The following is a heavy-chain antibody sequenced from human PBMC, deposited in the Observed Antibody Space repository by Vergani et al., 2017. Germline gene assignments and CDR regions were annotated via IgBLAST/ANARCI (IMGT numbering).Heavy chain of an antibody. CDR3: ARVDSSSWYPYGIWFDP. CDR2: IYYSGST. V-gene: IGHV4-31*03. CDR1: GGSISSGGYY. D-gene: IGHD6-13*01. J-gene: IGHJ5*02. Sequence: QVQLQESGPGLVKPSQTLSLTCTVSGGSISSGGYYWSWIRQHPGKGLAWIGYIYYSGSTYSNPSLKSRVTISVDTSKNQFSLKLSSVTAADTAVYYCARVDSSSWYPYGIWFDPWGQGTLVTVSS.